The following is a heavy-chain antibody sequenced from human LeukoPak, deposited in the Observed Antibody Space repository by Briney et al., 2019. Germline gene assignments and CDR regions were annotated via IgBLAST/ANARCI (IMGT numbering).Heavy chain of an antibody. V-gene: IGHV1-2*02. CDR1: GYTFSDYY. CDR2: IGPNSGGT. Sequence: GASVKVSCKASGYTFSDYYMHWVRQAPGQGLEWMGWIGPNSGGTNYAQKFQGRVTVTRDTSISTAYMELSRLISDDTAVYYCARSNIAVRRGDNWFDPWGQGTLVTVSS. J-gene: IGHJ5*02. CDR3: ARSNIAVRRGDNWFDP. D-gene: IGHD6-6*01.